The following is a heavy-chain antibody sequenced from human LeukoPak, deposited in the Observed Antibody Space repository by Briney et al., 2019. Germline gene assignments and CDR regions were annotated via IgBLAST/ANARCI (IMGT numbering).Heavy chain of an antibody. D-gene: IGHD3-16*02. CDR3: ARVCLDYVWGSYRRNWFDP. J-gene: IGHJ5*02. CDR1: GFTVSSNY. V-gene: IGHV3-53*01. Sequence: PGGSLRLSCAASGFTVSSNYMSWVRQAPGKGLEWVSVIYSGGSTYYADSVKGRFTISRDNSKNTLYLQMNSLRAEDTAVYYCARVCLDYVWGSYRRNWFDPWGQGTLVTVSS. CDR2: IYSGGST.